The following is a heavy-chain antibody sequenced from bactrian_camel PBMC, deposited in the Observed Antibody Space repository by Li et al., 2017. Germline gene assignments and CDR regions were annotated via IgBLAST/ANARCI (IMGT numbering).Heavy chain of an antibody. V-gene: IGHV3S25*01. Sequence: PLVESGGGSVQAGGSLRLSCAASGYTYNRNCMAWFRQAPGKEREGVARIATGNGNTYYADSVKGRFTISQDNAKNTVYLQMNSLKPEDTAMYYCAARGPYCYTTLSVRDFTYWGQGTQVTVS. J-gene: IGHJ6*01. D-gene: IGHD2*01. CDR2: IATGNGNT. CDR1: GYTYNRNC. CDR3: AARGPYCYTTLSVRDFTY.